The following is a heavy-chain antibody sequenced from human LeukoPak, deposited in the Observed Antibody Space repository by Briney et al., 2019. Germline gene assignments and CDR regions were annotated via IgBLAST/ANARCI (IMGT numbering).Heavy chain of an antibody. V-gene: IGHV3-23*01. D-gene: IGHD1-1*01. Sequence: GGSLRLSCAASGFTFSNYAMSWVRQAPGKGLEWVSTTTRGGGSTYYADSVKGRFTVSRDSSRNTLHLQMNSLRAEDTAIYCCTKDHRSCVDLNCLLHEQWGQGALVAVSS. CDR1: GFTFSNYA. J-gene: IGHJ4*02. CDR3: TKDHRSCVDLNCLLHEQ. CDR2: TTRGGGST.